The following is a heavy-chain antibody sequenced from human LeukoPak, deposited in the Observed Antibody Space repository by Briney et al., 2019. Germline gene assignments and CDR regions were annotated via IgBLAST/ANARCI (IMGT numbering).Heavy chain of an antibody. CDR2: IKQDGSEK. CDR1: GFTVSNSY. D-gene: IGHD5-24*01. Sequence: GGSLRLSCAASGFTVSNSYINWVRQAPGKGLEWVANIKQDGSEKYYVDSVKGRFTISRDNAKKSLYLQMNSLRAEDTAVYYCARETEMANLDYWGQGTLVTVSS. V-gene: IGHV3-7*04. CDR3: ARETEMANLDY. J-gene: IGHJ4*02.